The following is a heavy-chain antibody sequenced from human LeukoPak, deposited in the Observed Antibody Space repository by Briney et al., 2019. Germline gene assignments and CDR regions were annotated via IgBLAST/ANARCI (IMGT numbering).Heavy chain of an antibody. V-gene: IGHV3-7*04. D-gene: IGHD3-22*01. CDR2: IKQDGSEK. CDR1: GFTFSNYW. J-gene: IGHJ5*02. Sequence: GGSLRLSCAASGFTFSNYWMSWVRQAPGKGLERVANIKQDGSEKYYVDSVKGRFTISRDNAKNSLYMQMNSLRAEDTAVYYCAGDIYYYDSGGCFPWGQGTLVTVSS. CDR3: AGDIYYYDSGGCFP.